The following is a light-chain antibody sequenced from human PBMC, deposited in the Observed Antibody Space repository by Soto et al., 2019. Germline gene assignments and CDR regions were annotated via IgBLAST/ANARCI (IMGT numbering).Light chain of an antibody. J-gene: IGLJ1*01. CDR2: EVT. CDR3: SSYTSSNTQV. CDR1: SSDVGGYNY. V-gene: IGLV2-14*01. Sequence: QSALTQLASVSGSPGQSITISCTGTSSDVGGYNYVSWYQQHPGKAPKLMIYEVTNRPSGVSNRFSGSQSGNTASLTISGLQSEDEAEYYCSSYTSSNTQVFGTGTKVTVL.